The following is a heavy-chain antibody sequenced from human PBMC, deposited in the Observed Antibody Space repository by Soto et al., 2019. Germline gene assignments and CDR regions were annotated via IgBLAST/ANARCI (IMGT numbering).Heavy chain of an antibody. D-gene: IGHD3-10*01. CDR3: AKDRGSGSYAANCYYCGMDV. Sequence: EEQLVESGGGLVQPGRSLRLSCAPSGFTFDDYAMHWVRQAPGKGLEWVSGSNWNIGSIGYADSVKGRFTISRDNAKTSLYLQMNSLRAEDTALYYCAKDRGSGSYAANCYYCGMDVWGQGTTVTVSS. J-gene: IGHJ6*02. CDR1: GFTFDDYA. V-gene: IGHV3-9*01. CDR2: SNWNIGSI.